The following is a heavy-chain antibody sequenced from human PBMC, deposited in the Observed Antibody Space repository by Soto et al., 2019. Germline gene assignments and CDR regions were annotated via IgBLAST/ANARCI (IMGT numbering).Heavy chain of an antibody. CDR3: ARDTGASYDY. CDR1: GFTFADYY. V-gene: IGHV3-72*01. CDR2: TRNRAHSYAP. J-gene: IGHJ4*02. D-gene: IGHD1-26*01. Sequence: EVQLVESGGGLVQPGGSLRLSCAASGFTFADYYMDWVRQVPGKGPGWVGRTRNRAHSYAPTDAPSVTGRFTISRDDSKDSMYLQTHSLKIEDTAVYYCARDTGASYDYWGEGALVSVSS.